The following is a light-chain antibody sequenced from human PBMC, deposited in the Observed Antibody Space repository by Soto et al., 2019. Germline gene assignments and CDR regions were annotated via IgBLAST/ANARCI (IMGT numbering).Light chain of an antibody. CDR2: EVN. V-gene: IGLV2-14*01. Sequence: QSALTQPASVSGSPGQSITISCTGPSSNVGGYNFFSWYQPHPGKAPKLMIFEVNIRTSEVSIRLSGSKSGNTDSMTISGLNAEYEAYYYCSSCTSSTTQVLGGGTKLTVL. CDR3: SSCTSSTTQV. J-gene: IGLJ2*01. CDR1: SSNVGGYNF.